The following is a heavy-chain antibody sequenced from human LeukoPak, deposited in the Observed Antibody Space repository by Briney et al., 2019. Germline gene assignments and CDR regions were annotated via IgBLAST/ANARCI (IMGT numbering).Heavy chain of an antibody. J-gene: IGHJ4*02. CDR3: ARHGYNWNDFDPSRYFDY. V-gene: IGHV4-59*08. D-gene: IGHD1-1*01. CDR1: GGSISSYY. Sequence: SETLSLTCTVSGGSISSYYRSRLRQPPGKGLEWIGYIYYSGSTNYNPSLKSRVTISVDTSKNQFSLKLSSVTAADTAVYYCARHGYNWNDFDPSRYFDYWGQGTLVTVSS. CDR2: IYYSGST.